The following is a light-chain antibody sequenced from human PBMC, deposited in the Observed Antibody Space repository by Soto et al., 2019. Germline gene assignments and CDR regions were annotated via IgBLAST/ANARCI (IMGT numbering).Light chain of an antibody. CDR3: QKYDSAPWT. CDR2: AAS. J-gene: IGKJ1*01. CDR1: QGIGNF. V-gene: IGKV1-27*01. Sequence: DIQMTQSPSSLSASIGDKVTITCRASQGIGNFLAWYQQKPGKPPKLLMYAASSLQSEVPSRFSGSGVGTDFTLTISSLQPEDVASYYCQKYDSAPWTFSQGTKVEIK.